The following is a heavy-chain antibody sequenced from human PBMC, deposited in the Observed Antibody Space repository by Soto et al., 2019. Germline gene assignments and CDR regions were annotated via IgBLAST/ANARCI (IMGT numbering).Heavy chain of an antibody. J-gene: IGHJ6*02. Sequence: GESLKISCKGSGYSFTIYWISWVRQMPGKGLEWMGRIDPSDSYTNYSPSFQGHVTISADKSISTAYLQWSSLKASDTAMYYCARQGIAAAGEDYYYYGMDVWGQGTTVTVSS. CDR1: GYSFTIYW. V-gene: IGHV5-10-1*01. CDR3: ARQGIAAAGEDYYYYGMDV. D-gene: IGHD6-13*01. CDR2: IDPSDSYT.